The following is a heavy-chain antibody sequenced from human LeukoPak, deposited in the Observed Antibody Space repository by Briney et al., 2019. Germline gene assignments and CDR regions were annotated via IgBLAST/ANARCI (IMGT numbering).Heavy chain of an antibody. D-gene: IGHD6-13*01. CDR1: GFNFSSYA. J-gene: IGHJ6*03. CDR2: ISYDGSNK. Sequence: PGGSLRLSCAASGFNFSSYAIHWVRQAPGKGLEWVAVISYDGSNKYYADSVKGRFIISRDNSKNTVYLQMNSLRAEDTAMYYCARGQQEGLYYYYYYYMDVWGKGTTVTVSS. CDR3: ARGQQEGLYYYYYYYMDV. V-gene: IGHV3-30*04.